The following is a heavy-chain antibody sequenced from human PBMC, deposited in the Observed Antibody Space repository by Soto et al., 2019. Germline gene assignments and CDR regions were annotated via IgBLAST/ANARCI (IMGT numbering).Heavy chain of an antibody. CDR2: ISSISRTI. CDR1: GFTFSTYS. J-gene: IGHJ6*02. V-gene: IGHV3-48*02. CDR3: ARSRRYGDEGEDV. Sequence: GGSLRLSCAASGFTFSTYSMNWVRQAPGKGLEWVSYISSISRTIYYADSVKGRFTISRDNAENSLYLQMNSLRDEDTALYYCARSRRYGDEGEDVWGQGTTVTVSS. D-gene: IGHD4-17*01.